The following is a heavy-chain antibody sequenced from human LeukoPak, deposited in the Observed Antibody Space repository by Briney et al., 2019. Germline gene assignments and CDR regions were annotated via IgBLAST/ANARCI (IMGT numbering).Heavy chain of an antibody. CDR2: ISGSGGSK. D-gene: IGHD3-16*02. CDR1: GFAFSSYG. Sequence: GGSLRLSCAASGFAFSSYGMSWVRQAPGKGLEWVSAISGSGGSKYYAESVKGQFTISRDNSKNTLYLQMSSLSAEDTALYYCAKEQRLGGLSFDPFDAWGQGTMVTVSS. CDR3: AKEQRLGGLSFDPFDA. V-gene: IGHV3-23*01. J-gene: IGHJ3*01.